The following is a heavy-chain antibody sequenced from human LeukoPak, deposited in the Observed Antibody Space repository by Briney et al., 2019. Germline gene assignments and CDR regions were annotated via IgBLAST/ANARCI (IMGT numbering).Heavy chain of an antibody. CDR3: ARVDEGRNGVTVGY. Sequence: GGSLRLSCAASRFTFSNHGMHWVRQAPGKGLEWVAIIWYDGSQKYYADSVKGRFTISRDNSKNTLYLQMNSLRAEDTAVYYCARVDEGRNGVTVGYWGQGTLVTVSS. CDR2: IWYDGSQK. CDR1: RFTFSNHG. J-gene: IGHJ4*02. V-gene: IGHV3-33*01. D-gene: IGHD2-8*01.